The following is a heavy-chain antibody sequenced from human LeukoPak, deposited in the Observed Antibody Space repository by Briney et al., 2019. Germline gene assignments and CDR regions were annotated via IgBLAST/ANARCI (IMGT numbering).Heavy chain of an antibody. CDR1: GGSISSYY. CDR3: ARHGPVAGPIYYYYGMDV. V-gene: IGHV4-59*08. Sequence: PSETLSLTCTVSGGSISSYYWSWIRQPPGKGLEWIGYIYYSGSTNYNPSLKSRVTISADTSKNQFSLKLSSVTAADTAVYYCARHGPVAGPIYYYYGMDVWGQGTTVTVSS. CDR2: IYYSGST. J-gene: IGHJ6*02. D-gene: IGHD6-19*01.